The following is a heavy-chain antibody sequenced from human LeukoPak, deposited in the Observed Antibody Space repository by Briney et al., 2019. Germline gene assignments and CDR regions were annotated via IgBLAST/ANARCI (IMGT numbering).Heavy chain of an antibody. V-gene: IGHV4-59*01. J-gene: IGHJ4*02. D-gene: IGHD6-13*01. CDR2: IYHSGST. Sequence: PSETLSLTCTASGDSISSYYWSWIRQPPGKGLEWIGYIYHSGSTNYNPSLKSRVTISADTSKDQFSLKLASVTAADTAVYYCATGYSSTWYYFYYWGQGTLVTVSS. CDR1: GDSISSYY. CDR3: ATGYSSTWYYFYY.